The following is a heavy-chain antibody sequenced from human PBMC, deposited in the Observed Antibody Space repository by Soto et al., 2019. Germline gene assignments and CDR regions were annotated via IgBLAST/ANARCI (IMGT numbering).Heavy chain of an antibody. CDR3: AREMSDIAVAGYFDY. CDR2: IKSKTDGGTT. Sequence: PGGSLRLSCAASGFTFSNAWMNWVRQAPGKGLEWVGRIKSKTDGGTTDYAAPVKGRFTISRDDSKNTLYLQMNSLKTEDTAVYYCAREMSDIAVAGYFDYWGQGTLVTVSS. J-gene: IGHJ4*02. V-gene: IGHV3-15*07. CDR1: GFTFSNAW. D-gene: IGHD6-19*01.